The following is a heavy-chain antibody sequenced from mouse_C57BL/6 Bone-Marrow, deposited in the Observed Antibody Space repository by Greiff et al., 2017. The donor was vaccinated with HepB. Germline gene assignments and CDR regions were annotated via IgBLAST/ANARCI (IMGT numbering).Heavy chain of an antibody. CDR2: INPGSGGT. Sequence: QVQLQQSGAELVRPGTSVKVSCQASGYAFTNYLIEWVKQRPGQGLEWIGVINPGSGGTNYNEKFKGKATLTADKSSSTAYMQLSSLTSEDSAVYFCARGYDWGYFDVWGTGTTVTVSS. J-gene: IGHJ1*03. CDR1: GYAFTNYL. CDR3: ARGYDWGYFDV. V-gene: IGHV1-54*01. D-gene: IGHD2-2*01.